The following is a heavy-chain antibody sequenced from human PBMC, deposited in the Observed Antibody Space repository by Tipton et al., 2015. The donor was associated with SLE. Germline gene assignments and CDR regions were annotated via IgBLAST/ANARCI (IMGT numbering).Heavy chain of an antibody. J-gene: IGHJ4*02. D-gene: IGHD3-10*01. CDR1: GDSVNNGPYY. Sequence: TLSLTCTVSGDSVNNGPYYWTWIRQPAGKGLEWIGRVYATGTTNYNPSLKSRVTMSLDTSKNQFSLKLISVTAADTAVYYCARHRRITLLRGLILPYWGQGTPVTVSS. V-gene: IGHV4-61*02. CDR3: ARHRRITLLRGLILPY. CDR2: VYATGTT.